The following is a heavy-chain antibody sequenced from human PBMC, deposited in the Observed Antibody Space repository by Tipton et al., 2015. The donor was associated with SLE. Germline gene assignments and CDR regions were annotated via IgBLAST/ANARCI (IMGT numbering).Heavy chain of an antibody. CDR3: ASQLTILEGFDY. J-gene: IGHJ4*02. Sequence: RSLRLSCAASGFTFSSYGMHWVRQAPGKGLEWVAVIWYDGSNKYYADSVKGRFTISRDNSKNTLYLQMNSLRAEDTAVYYCASQLTILEGFDYWGQGTLVTVSS. D-gene: IGHD1-1*01. CDR1: GFTFSSYG. V-gene: IGHV3-33*01. CDR2: IWYDGSNK.